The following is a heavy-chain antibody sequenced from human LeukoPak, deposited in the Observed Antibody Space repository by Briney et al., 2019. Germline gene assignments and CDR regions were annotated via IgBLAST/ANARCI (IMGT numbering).Heavy chain of an antibody. V-gene: IGHV3-64*01. CDR1: GFTFSSYT. CDR3: ARWRHSSGYYYDD. CDR2: ISSNGGST. Sequence: GGSLRLSCAASGFTFSSYTMPWVRQAPGKGLEYVSAISSNGGSTYYANSVKGRFTISRDNYKNTLYLQMGSLRAEDMAVYYCARWRHSSGYYYDDWGQGTLVTVSS. J-gene: IGHJ4*02. D-gene: IGHD3-22*01.